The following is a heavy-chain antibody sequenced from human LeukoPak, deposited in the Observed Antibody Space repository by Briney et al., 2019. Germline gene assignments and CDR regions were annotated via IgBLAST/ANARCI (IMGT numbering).Heavy chain of an antibody. D-gene: IGHD3-22*01. V-gene: IGHV3-53*01. Sequence: PGGSLRLSCAASGLTVSSNYMNWVRQAPGRGLDWVSVIYNGGSTNYADSVKGRFTISRDNSKNTLYLQMNSLRAEDTAVYYCARCHSAWLLQIDAFDIWGQGTMVTVSS. CDR2: IYNGGST. CDR1: GLTVSSNY. J-gene: IGHJ3*02. CDR3: ARCHSAWLLQIDAFDI.